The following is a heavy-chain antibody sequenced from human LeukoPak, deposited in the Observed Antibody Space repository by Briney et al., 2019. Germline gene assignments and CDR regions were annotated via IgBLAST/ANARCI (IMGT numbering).Heavy chain of an antibody. CDR2: INPNSGGT. V-gene: IGHV1-2*04. CDR1: GYTFTVYY. CDR3: ARDREYGSGGSGLRSGYWFDP. Sequence: ASVTVSFTASGYTFTVYYMHWVRQAPGQGLEWMGWINPNSGGTNYAQKFQGWVTMTRDTSISTAYMELSRLRSDDTAVYYCARDREYGSGGSGLRSGYWFDPWAQGTLFTVSS. J-gene: IGHJ5*02. D-gene: IGHD2-15*01.